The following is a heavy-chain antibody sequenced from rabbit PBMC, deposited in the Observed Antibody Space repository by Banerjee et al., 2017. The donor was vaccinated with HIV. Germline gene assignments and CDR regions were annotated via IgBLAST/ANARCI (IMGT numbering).Heavy chain of an antibody. J-gene: IGHJ4*01. Sequence: QEQLKETGGGLVQPEGSLTLTCKASGFDISNYNMQWVRQSPGKGLESIGFINTLGSAYYASWAKGRFTISKTSSTTVTLQMTSLTAADTATYFCAREDISVWGFNLWGPGTLVTDS. V-gene: IGHV1S45*01. CDR3: AREDISVWGFNL. D-gene: IGHD4-1*01. CDR1: GFDISNYNM. CDR2: INTLGSA.